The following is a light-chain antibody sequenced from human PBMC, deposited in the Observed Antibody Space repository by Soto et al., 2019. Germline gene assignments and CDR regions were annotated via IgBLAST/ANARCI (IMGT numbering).Light chain of an antibody. J-gene: IGLJ2*01. CDR3: SSYTSSTTLVV. Sequence: QSALTQPDSVSGSPGQSITISCTGTSRDVGGYNFVSWYQQHPGKAPKLMIYEVSKRPSGVSNRFSGSKSGNTATLTISGLQAEDEADYYCSSYTSSTTLVVFGGGTKLTVL. CDR2: EVS. V-gene: IGLV2-14*01. CDR1: SRDVGGYNF.